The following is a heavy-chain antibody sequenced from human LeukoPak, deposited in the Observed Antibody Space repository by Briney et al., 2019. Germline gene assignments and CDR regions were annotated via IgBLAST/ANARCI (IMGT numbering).Heavy chain of an antibody. CDR2: IHSGGTT. CDR1: EFTVSNNY. J-gene: IGHJ4*02. Sequence: GGSLRLSCAASEFTVSNNYMSWVRQAPGKGLEWVSVIHSGGTTNYADSVQGRFTISRDNSKTTVYLHMNSLRAEDTAMYYCARDSDSGYGPFASWGQGTLVTVSS. V-gene: IGHV3-53*01. CDR3: ARDSDSGYGPFAS. D-gene: IGHD5-12*01.